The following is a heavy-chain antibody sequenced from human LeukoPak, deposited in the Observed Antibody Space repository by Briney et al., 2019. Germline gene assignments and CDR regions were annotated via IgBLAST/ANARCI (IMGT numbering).Heavy chain of an antibody. Sequence: ASVKVSCKASGYTFTSYDINWVRQATGQGPEWMGWMNPNSGNTGYAQKFQGRVTMTRNTSISTAYLELSRLRSDDTAVYYCARGYYDSSGYPGTLDYWGQGTLVTVSS. CDR3: ARGYYDSSGYPGTLDY. J-gene: IGHJ4*02. V-gene: IGHV1-8*01. D-gene: IGHD3-22*01. CDR1: GYTFTSYD. CDR2: MNPNSGNT.